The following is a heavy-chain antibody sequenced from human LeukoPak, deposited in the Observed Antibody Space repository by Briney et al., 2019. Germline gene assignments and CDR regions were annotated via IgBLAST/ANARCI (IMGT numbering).Heavy chain of an antibody. J-gene: IGHJ4*02. Sequence: ASVKVSCKASGGTFSSYAISWVRQAPGQGLEWMGRIIPILGIANYAQKFRGRVTITADKSTSTAYMELSSLRSEDTAVYYCARAPNYGSGSYPSGYFDYWGQGTLVTVSS. CDR2: IIPILGIA. V-gene: IGHV1-69*04. CDR3: ARAPNYGSGSYPSGYFDY. D-gene: IGHD3-10*01. CDR1: GGTFSSYA.